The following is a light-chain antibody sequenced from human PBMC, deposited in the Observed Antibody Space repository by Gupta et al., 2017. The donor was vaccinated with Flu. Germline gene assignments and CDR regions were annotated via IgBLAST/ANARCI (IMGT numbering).Light chain of an antibody. CDR2: DAS. CDR1: QSVSTY. V-gene: IGKV3-11*01. CDR3: QKRSKWPPYT. J-gene: IGKJ2*01. Sequence: EIVLTQSPATLSLSPGERATLFCRASQSVSTYLAWYQHKPGQAPRLLIYDASNRATGIPARFSGSGSGTDFTLTISSLEPEDFAVYYCQKRSKWPPYTFGQGTRLEI.